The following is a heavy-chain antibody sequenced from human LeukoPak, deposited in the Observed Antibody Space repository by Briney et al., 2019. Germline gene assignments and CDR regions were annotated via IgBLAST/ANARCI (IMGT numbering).Heavy chain of an antibody. V-gene: IGHV4-34*01. CDR3: AREAYYYYGMDV. CDR1: GGSFSGYY. CDR2: INHSGST. Sequence: SETLSLTCAVYGGSFSGYYWSWIRQPPGKGPEWIGEINHSGSTNYNPSLKSRVTISVDTSKNQFSLKLSSVTAADTAVYYCAREAYYYYGMDVWGQGTTVTVSS. J-gene: IGHJ6*02.